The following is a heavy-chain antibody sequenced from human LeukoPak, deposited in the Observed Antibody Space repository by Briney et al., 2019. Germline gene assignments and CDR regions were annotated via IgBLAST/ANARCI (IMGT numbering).Heavy chain of an antibody. CDR3: ARENYDFWSGYSTDPAWFDP. V-gene: IGHV3-21*01. CDR2: ISSSSSYI. Sequence: GGSLRLSCAASGFTFSSYSMNWVRQAPGKGLEWVSSISSSSSYIYYADSVKGRFTISRDNAKNSLYLQMNSLRAEDTAVYYCARENYDFWSGYSTDPAWFDPWGQGTLVTVSS. D-gene: IGHD3-3*01. CDR1: GFTFSSYS. J-gene: IGHJ5*02.